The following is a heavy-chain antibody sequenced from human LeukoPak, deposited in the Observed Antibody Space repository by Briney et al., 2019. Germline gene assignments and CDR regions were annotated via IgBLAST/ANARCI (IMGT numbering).Heavy chain of an antibody. CDR1: GYTFTDYY. CDR3: ARAGLVVIPDI. J-gene: IGHJ4*02. D-gene: IGHD2-8*02. Sequence: ASVKVSCKASGYTFTDYYMHWVRQAPGQGLEWMGWINPSSGDTNYAENFQGRVTMTRDTAISTAYMELSRLRSDDTAVYYCARAGLVVIPDIWGQGTLVTVSS. V-gene: IGHV1-2*02. CDR2: INPSSGDT.